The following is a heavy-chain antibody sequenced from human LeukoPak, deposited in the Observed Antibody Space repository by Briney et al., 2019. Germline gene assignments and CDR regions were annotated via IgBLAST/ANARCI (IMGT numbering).Heavy chain of an antibody. V-gene: IGHV4-34*01. CDR1: GGSFSGYY. D-gene: IGHD3-16*01. Sequence: PSETLSLTCAVYGGSFSGYYWSWIRQPPGKGLEWIGEINHSGSTNYNPSLMSGVTISVDTSKYQYSMKLSSVTAADTAVYYCARGRLWVRYYYYMDVWGKGTTVTVSS. CDR3: ARGRLWVRYYYYMDV. CDR2: INHSGST. J-gene: IGHJ6*03.